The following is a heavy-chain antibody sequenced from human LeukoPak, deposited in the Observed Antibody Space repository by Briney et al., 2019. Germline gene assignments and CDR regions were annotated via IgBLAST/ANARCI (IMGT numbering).Heavy chain of an antibody. V-gene: IGHV3-23*01. CDR1: GFRFSYFA. CDR3: AKGAYDYIEMGYFDD. D-gene: IGHD5-12*01. Sequence: QSGGSLRLSCAASGFRFSYFAMSWVRQAPGKGLEWVSLIIGSSGDTLYADSVKGRFTISRDISKNRLYLQMNSLRAEDTALYYCAKGAYDYIEMGYFDDWGQGTPVTVSS. J-gene: IGHJ4*02. CDR2: IIGSSGDT.